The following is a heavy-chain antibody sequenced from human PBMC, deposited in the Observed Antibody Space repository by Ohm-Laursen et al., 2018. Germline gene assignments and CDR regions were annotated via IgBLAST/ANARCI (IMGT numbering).Heavy chain of an antibody. Sequence: GSSVKVSCKGSGYTFSSYGISWLRQAPGQGLEWMGWISAYTGNTKYAQKFQDRVTMTTDTPTSTAYMELSRLRSDDTAVYYCAREDAVTTFALDPWGQGTLVTVSS. D-gene: IGHD4-17*01. V-gene: IGHV1-18*01. J-gene: IGHJ5*02. CDR1: GYTFSSYG. CDR2: ISAYTGNT. CDR3: AREDAVTTFALDP.